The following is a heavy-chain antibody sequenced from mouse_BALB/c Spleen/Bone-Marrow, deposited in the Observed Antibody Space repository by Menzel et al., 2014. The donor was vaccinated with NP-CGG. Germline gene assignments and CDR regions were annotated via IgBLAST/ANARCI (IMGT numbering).Heavy chain of an antibody. CDR1: GYAFSGYW. CDR3: ARGRGWYFDY. Sequence: QVQLQQSGAELVRPGSSVKISCKASGYAFSGYWMNWVKQRPGQGLEWIGQIYPGDGDTNYNGKFKGKATLTADKSSSTAYMQLSSLTSEDSAVYFCARGRGWYFDYWGQGTTLTVSS. J-gene: IGHJ2*01. CDR2: IYPGDGDT. D-gene: IGHD2-3*01. V-gene: IGHV1-80*01.